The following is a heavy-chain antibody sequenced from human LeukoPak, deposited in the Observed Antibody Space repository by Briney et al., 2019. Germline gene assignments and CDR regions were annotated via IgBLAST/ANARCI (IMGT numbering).Heavy chain of an antibody. J-gene: IGHJ3*02. Sequence: GRSLRPSCAAAAFTFTSYSTNSVRHHPGNWRELLSYISISISNYIYYPYSVNARFTISSHNTKNSLYLQMNSWRAEDTAVYYCGSSRYEGGTFDIWGEGELVTVSS. CDR3: GSSRYEGGTFDI. CDR2: ISISISNYI. D-gene: IGHD3-16*01. V-gene: IGHV3-21*05. CDR1: AFTFTSYS.